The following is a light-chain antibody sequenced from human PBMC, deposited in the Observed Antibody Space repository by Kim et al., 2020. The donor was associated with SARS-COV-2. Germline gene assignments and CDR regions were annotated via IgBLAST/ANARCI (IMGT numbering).Light chain of an antibody. CDR3: QVWDSSTVV. V-gene: IGLV3-9*01. CDR1: NIGSKN. Sequence: SLALGQTARITCGGNNIGSKNVHWYKQKPAQAPVLVIYRDSNRPSGIPERFSGSNSGNTATLTISRAQAGDEADYYCQVWDSSTVVFGGGTQLTVL. CDR2: RDS. J-gene: IGLJ2*01.